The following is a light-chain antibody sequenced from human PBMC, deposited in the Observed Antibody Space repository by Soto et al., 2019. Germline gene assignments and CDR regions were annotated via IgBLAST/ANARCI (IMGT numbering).Light chain of an antibody. V-gene: IGKV1-5*01. J-gene: IGKJ1*01. CDR1: QSISSW. CDR2: DAS. CDR3: QHSTTWT. Sequence: DIQMTQSPATLSASVGDRVTITCRASQSISSWLAWYQQKPGKAPKLLIYDASSLESGVPSRFSGSGSETDFTLTISSLQPEDFATYSCQHSTTWTFGQGTKVHIK.